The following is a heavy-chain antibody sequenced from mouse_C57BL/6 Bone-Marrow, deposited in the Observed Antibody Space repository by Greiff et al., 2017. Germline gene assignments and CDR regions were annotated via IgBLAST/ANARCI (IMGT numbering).Heavy chain of an antibody. CDR2: ISAGGSYT. J-gene: IGHJ4*01. D-gene: IGHD6-1*01. CDR1: GFTFSSYA. Sequence: EVQLQQSGGGLVKPGGSLKLSCAASGFTFSSYAMSWVRQTPEKRLEWVATISAGGSYTYYPDNVKGRFTLSRDNAKNNLYLQMSHLKSEDTAMYYCARERGFQPGNYAMDYWGQGTSVTVSS. CDR3: ARERGFQPGNYAMDY. V-gene: IGHV5-4*01.